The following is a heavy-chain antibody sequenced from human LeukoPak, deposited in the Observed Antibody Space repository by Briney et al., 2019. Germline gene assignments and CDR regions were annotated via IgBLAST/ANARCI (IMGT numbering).Heavy chain of an antibody. J-gene: IGHJ4*02. CDR1: GGSISSSSYY. CDR3: GGTPGNFLDY. V-gene: IGHV4-39*01. CDR2: IYYSGST. Sequence: SETLSLTCTVSGGSISSSSYYWGWIRQPPGKGLEWIGSIYYSGSTYYNPSLKSRVTISVDTSKNQFSLKLSSVTAADTAVYSGGGTPGNFLDYWGRETLVTVSS. D-gene: IGHD2/OR15-2a*01.